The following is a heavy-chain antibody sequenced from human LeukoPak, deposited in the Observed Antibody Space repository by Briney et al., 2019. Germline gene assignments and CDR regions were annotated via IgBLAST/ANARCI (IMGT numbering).Heavy chain of an antibody. V-gene: IGHV1-8*01. Sequence: ASVNVSCKASGYTFTSYDINWVRQATGQGLEWMGWMNPNSGNTGYAQKFQGRVTMTRNTSISTAYMELSSLRSEDTAVYYCGRGLAARRPVDYWGQGTLVTVSS. CDR1: GYTFTSYD. CDR2: MNPNSGNT. D-gene: IGHD6-6*01. J-gene: IGHJ4*02. CDR3: GRGLAARRPVDY.